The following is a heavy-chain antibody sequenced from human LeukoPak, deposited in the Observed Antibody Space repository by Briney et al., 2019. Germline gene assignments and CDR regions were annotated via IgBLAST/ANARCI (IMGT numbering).Heavy chain of an antibody. CDR2: INSDGSST. Sequence: GGSLRLSCAASGFTFDDYGMSWVRQAPGKGLEWVSRINSDGSSTSYADSVKGRFTISRDNAKNTLYLQMNSLRAEDTAVYYCARGYVQDYWGQGTLVTVSS. J-gene: IGHJ4*02. D-gene: IGHD3-10*02. CDR1: GFTFDDYG. CDR3: ARGYVQDY. V-gene: IGHV3-74*01.